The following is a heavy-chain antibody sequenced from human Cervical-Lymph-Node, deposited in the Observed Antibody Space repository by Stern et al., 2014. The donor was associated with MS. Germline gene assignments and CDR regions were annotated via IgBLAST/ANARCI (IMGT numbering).Heavy chain of an antibody. CDR1: GGSITSYY. D-gene: IGHD3-3*01. CDR3: ARARLDFWSDTINGMDV. Sequence: QVQLQESGPGLEKPSETLSLTCTVSGGSITSYYLSWIRQAPGQGLEWIGYIYYSGSNNYNSPLKRRVTISADTSKNQFSLKLSSVTAADTAVYYCARARLDFWSDTINGMDVWGQGTTVTVSS. J-gene: IGHJ6*02. CDR2: IYYSGSN. V-gene: IGHV4-59*01.